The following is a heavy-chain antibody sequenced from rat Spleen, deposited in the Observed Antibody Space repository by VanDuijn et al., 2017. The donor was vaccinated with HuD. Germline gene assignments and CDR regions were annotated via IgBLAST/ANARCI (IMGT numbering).Heavy chain of an antibody. CDR1: GFTFGDYY. CDR2: ISPSGGST. V-gene: IGHV5-25*01. J-gene: IGHJ1*01. D-gene: IGHD1-12*02. CDR3: ARVVGVRDYDVSSYYGWYFDF. Sequence: EVQLVESGGGLVQPGRSLKLSCAASGFTFGDYYMAWVRQAPTKGLEWVASISPSGGSTYYRDSVKGRFTVSRDNAKSTLYLQMDSLRSEDTATYYCARVVGVRDYDVSSYYGWYFDFWGPGTMVTVSS.